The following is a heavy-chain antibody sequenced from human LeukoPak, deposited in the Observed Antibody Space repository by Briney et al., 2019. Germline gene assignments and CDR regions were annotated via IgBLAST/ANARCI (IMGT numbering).Heavy chain of an antibody. CDR1: GFTFVNYW. Sequence: VLLGGSLRLSCTASGFTFVNYWMHWVRQAPGKGLVWVSHINTDGSRTTYADSVKGRFTISRDNARNTLYLQMSSLSAEDTAVYYCARAVGYSTWGGFYMDAWGKGTTVTVSS. J-gene: IGHJ6*03. CDR3: ARAVGYSTWGGFYMDA. D-gene: IGHD2-15*01. V-gene: IGHV3-74*03. CDR2: INTDGSRT.